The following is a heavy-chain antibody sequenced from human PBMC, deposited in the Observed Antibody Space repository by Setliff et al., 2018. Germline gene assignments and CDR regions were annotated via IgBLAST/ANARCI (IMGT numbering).Heavy chain of an antibody. Sequence: ASVKVSCKASGYIFTTYGFNWVRQAPGQGLEWMGMISTYTGKTTYAQKFQGRVTMTTDTSTGTGYMELRSLRSDDTAVYFCARFGGSCSSSSCYASDLWGQGTRITVSS. V-gene: IGHV1-18*01. CDR2: ISTYTGKT. CDR1: GYIFTTYG. CDR3: ARFGGSCSSSSCYASDL. J-gene: IGHJ3*01. D-gene: IGHD2-2*01.